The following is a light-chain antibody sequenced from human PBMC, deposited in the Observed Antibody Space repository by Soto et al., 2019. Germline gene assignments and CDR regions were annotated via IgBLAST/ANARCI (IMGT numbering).Light chain of an antibody. V-gene: IGLV2-8*01. CDR2: EVS. CDR1: SSDVGGYNY. Sequence: QSALTQPPSASGSPGQSVTISCTGTSSDVGGYNYVSWYQQHPGKAPKLMIYEVSKRPSGVPDRFSGSKSGNTASLTGSGLQAEDEADYYCSSYAGSRYVFGTGTNLTVL. CDR3: SSYAGSRYV. J-gene: IGLJ1*01.